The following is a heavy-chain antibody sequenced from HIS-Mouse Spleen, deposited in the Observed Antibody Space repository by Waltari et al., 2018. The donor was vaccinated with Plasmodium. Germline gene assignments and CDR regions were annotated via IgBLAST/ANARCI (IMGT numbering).Heavy chain of an antibody. Sequence: QITLKESGPTLVKPTQTLTLTCPFPGFSLTTSGVVVGWLRQPPGMALEWLALIYWNDDKRYSPSLKSRLTITKDTSKNQVVLTMTNMDPVDTATYYCAHSCGLPYYYGSGSESGDYYYYGMDVWGQGTTVTVSS. CDR1: GFSLTTSGVV. V-gene: IGHV2-5*01. CDR3: AHSCGLPYYYGSGSESGDYYYYGMDV. D-gene: IGHD3-10*01. CDR2: IYWNDDK. J-gene: IGHJ6*02.